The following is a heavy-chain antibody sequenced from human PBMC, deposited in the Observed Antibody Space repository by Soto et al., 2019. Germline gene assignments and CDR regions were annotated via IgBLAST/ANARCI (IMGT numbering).Heavy chain of an antibody. Sequence: EVQLVESGGELVQPGGSLRLSCVGAEFTLSTYWMHWVRQAPGRGLVWVSRINEDGTRTVYADSVKGRFTISRDDATNPLYLQLTSLRAEDTAVYYCAREDSNLDAFDVWGQGTMVTVSS. CDR2: INEDGTRT. CDR3: AREDSNLDAFDV. D-gene: IGHD4-4*01. J-gene: IGHJ3*01. V-gene: IGHV3-74*01. CDR1: EFTLSTYW.